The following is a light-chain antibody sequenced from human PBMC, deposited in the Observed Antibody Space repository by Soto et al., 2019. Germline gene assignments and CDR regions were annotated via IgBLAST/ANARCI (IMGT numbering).Light chain of an antibody. CDR2: GAS. J-gene: IGKJ5*01. CDR1: QSVSSN. CDR3: QQYNKWPPIT. Sequence: EIVMTQSPATLSVSPGERATLSCRASQSVSSNLAWYQQKHGQAPRLLIYGASTRATGIPARFSGSGSGTEFTLTISSLQSEDFAVYYCQQYNKWPPITFGQGTRLEIK. V-gene: IGKV3-15*01.